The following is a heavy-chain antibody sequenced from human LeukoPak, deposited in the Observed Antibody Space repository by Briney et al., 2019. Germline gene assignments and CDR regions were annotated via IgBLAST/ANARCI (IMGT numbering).Heavy chain of an antibody. CDR2: IKKDGSAK. V-gene: IGHV3-7*04. CDR1: GFTFSSYW. CDR3: GRGSGAPDC. D-gene: IGHD2-21*01. J-gene: IGHJ4*02. Sequence: GGSLRLSCTASGFTFSSYWMNWVRQAPGKGLEWVVGIKKDGSAKFYVDSVKGRFTISRDNTKNSLYLQMNSLGVEDTAVYYCGRGSGAPDCWGQGTLVTVSS.